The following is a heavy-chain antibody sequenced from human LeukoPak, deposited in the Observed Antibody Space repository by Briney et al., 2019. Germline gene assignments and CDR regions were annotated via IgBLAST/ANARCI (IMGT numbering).Heavy chain of an antibody. CDR3: ATLWFGESSPGGAFDY. J-gene: IGHJ4*02. CDR1: GGSISTSNW. V-gene: IGHV4-4*02. D-gene: IGHD3-10*01. CDR2: IHHSGST. Sequence: SGTLSLTCVVSGGSISTSNWWSWVRQPPGKGLEWIGEIHHSGSTNYNPSLKSRVTISVDTSKNQFSLKLSSVTAADTAVYYCATLWFGESSPGGAFDYWGQGTLVTVSS.